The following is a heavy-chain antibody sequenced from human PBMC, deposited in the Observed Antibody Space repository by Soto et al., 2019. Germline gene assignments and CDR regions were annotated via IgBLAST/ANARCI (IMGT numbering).Heavy chain of an antibody. J-gene: IGHJ3*01. CDR3: AGGDGGADAFDL. CDR1: GDTFDTYT. V-gene: IGHV1-69*12. D-gene: IGHD3-16*01. Sequence: QVQLVQSGTEVRKPGSSVNVSCQASGDTFDTYTFSWVRQAPGQGLQWMGEIIPMFRTTNYAPRFQGRLKLTADDSTRIVYMELNSLTFEDTAVYYCAGGDGGADAFDLWGQGTMIAVSS. CDR2: IIPMFRTT.